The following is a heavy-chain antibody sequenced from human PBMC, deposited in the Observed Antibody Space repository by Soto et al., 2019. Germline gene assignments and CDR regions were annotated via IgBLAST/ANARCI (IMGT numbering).Heavy chain of an antibody. D-gene: IGHD4-17*01. V-gene: IGHV1-69*02. CDR3: ARGSYGDYALYFDY. CDR1: GGTFSSYT. CDR2: IIPILGIA. Sequence: QVPLVQSGAEVKKPGSSVKVSCKASGGTFSSYTISWVRQAPGQGLEWMGRIIPILGIANYAQKFQGRVTITADKSTSTAYMELSSLRSEDTAVYYCARGSYGDYALYFDYWGQGTLVTVSS. J-gene: IGHJ4*02.